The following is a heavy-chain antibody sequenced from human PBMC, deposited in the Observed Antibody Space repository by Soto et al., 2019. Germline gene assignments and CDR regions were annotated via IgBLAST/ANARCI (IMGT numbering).Heavy chain of an antibody. D-gene: IGHD3-10*02. Sequence: ASVTVSCTASGYTFTSYGISWVRQAPGQGLEWMGWISAYNGNTNYAQKLQGRVTMTTDTSTSTAYMELRSLRSDDTAVYYCARGHDVDWLTACSDWGQGTLVTVSS. CDR2: ISAYNGNT. CDR1: GYTFTSYG. J-gene: IGHJ4*02. CDR3: ARGHDVDWLTACSD. V-gene: IGHV1-18*01.